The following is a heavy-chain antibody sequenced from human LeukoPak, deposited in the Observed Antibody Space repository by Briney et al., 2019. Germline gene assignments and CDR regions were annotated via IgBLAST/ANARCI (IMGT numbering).Heavy chain of an antibody. Sequence: KPGGSLRLSCAASGFTFSDYYMSWIRQAPGKGLEWVSYISSSGSTIYYADSVKGRFTISRDNANNSLYLQINCLRAEDTAVYYCARELGIPEVDVWGKGTTVTVSS. CDR1: GFTFSDYY. D-gene: IGHD1-1*01. J-gene: IGHJ6*04. CDR3: ARELGIPEVDV. V-gene: IGHV3-11*01. CDR2: ISSSGSTI.